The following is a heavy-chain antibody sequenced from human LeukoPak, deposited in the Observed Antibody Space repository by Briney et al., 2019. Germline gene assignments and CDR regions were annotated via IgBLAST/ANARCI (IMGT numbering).Heavy chain of an antibody. V-gene: IGHV3-7*03. CDR2: IKQDGSEK. Sequence: GGSLRLSCAASGFTFSSYWMSWVRQAPGKGLEWVANIKQDGSEKYFVDSVRGRFTISRDNAKNLVYLQMSSLRGEDTAVYYCARQPFDYWGQGTPVTVSS. J-gene: IGHJ4*02. CDR3: ARQPFDY. CDR1: GFTFSSYW.